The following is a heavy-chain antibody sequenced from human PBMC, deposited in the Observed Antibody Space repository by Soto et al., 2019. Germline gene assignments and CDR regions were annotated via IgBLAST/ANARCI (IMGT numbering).Heavy chain of an antibody. CDR1: GGTFSSYA. J-gene: IGHJ3*02. Sequence: SVKVSCKASGGTFSSYAISWVRQTPGQGLEWMGGIIPIFGTANYAQKFQGRVTITADESTSTAYMELSSLRSEDTAVYYCARDQWELLGDAFDIWGQGTMVTVSS. CDR3: ARDQWELLGDAFDI. V-gene: IGHV1-69*13. D-gene: IGHD1-26*01. CDR2: IIPIFGTA.